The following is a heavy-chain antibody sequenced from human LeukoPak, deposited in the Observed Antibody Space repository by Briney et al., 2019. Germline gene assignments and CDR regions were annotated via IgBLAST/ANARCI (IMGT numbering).Heavy chain of an antibody. CDR2: INHSGST. Sequence: SETLSLTCAAYGGSFSGYYWSWIRQPPGKGLEWIGEINHSGSTNYNPSLKSRVTISVDTSKNQFSLKLSSVTAADTAVYYCARVGWGYYYYMDVWGKGTTVTVSS. J-gene: IGHJ6*03. CDR1: GGSFSGYY. CDR3: ARVGWGYYYYMDV. V-gene: IGHV4-34*01. D-gene: IGHD1-26*01.